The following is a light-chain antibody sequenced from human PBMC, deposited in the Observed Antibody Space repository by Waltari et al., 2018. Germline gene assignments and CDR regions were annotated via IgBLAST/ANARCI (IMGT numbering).Light chain of an antibody. CDR3: QLYYGDSLT. CDR1: QGISNS. Sequence: DIQMTQSPSSLSASVGDTVTITCRASQGISNSLAWYQQKPGEAPKLLLSAASRLESAVPSRFSGSGSGTDYTLTISRLQPEDLATYFCQLYYGDSLTFGGGTKVEIK. J-gene: IGKJ4*01. CDR2: AAS. V-gene: IGKV1-NL1*01.